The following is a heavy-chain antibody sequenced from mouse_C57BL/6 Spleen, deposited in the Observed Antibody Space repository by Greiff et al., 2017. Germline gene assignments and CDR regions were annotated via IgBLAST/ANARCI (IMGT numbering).Heavy chain of an antibody. D-gene: IGHD2-3*01. CDR2: INYDGSST. CDR3: ARDDGYPAWFAY. CDR1: GFTFSDYY. J-gene: IGHJ3*01. V-gene: IGHV5-16*01. Sequence: EVKRVESEGGLVQPGSSMKLSCTASGFTFSDYYMSWVRQVPEKGLEWVANINYDGSSTYYLDSLKSRFIIPRDNAKNILYLQMSSLKSEDTATYYCARDDGYPAWFAYWGQGTLVTVSA.